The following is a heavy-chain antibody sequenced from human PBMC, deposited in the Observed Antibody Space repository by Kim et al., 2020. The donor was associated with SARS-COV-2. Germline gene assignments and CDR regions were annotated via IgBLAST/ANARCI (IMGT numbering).Heavy chain of an antibody. Sequence: ASVKVSCKASGYTFDIYGISWVRQAPGQGLEWMGWASAHSGSKEYAQKFQGRVTVTTDTSTRTSYMELRSLRSDDTAVYFCTRSRGTVTTADDWGQGTLVTVS. CDR3: TRSRGTVTTADD. J-gene: IGHJ4*02. CDR1: GYTFDIYG. V-gene: IGHV1-18*01. CDR2: ASAHSGSK. D-gene: IGHD4-17*01.